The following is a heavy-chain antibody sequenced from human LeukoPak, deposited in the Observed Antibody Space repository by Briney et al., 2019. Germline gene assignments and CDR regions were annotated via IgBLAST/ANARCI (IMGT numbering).Heavy chain of an antibody. CDR1: GFTFSSYG. J-gene: IGHJ4*02. CDR3: AIVAQGS. D-gene: IGHD3-10*01. V-gene: IGHV3-23*01. Sequence: GGSLRLSCAASGFTFSSYGMSWVRQAPGKGLEWVSGVSGSGGSTYYADSVKGRFTISRDNSKYTLYLQMNSLRGEDTAVYYCAIVAQGSWGQGTLVTVSS. CDR2: VSGSGGST.